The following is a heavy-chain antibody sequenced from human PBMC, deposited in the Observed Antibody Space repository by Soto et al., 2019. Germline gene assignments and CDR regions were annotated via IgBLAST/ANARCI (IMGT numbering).Heavy chain of an antibody. CDR2: LNPANGDT. CDR1: GYTFTRYP. V-gene: IGHV1-3*01. J-gene: IGHJ4*02. CDR3: ARKDYYGSGIYYFDS. Sequence: ASVKVSCKDSGYTFTRYPIHWVRQAPGQGLEWMGWLNPANGDTGYSQNFQGRVTITRDTSASTAYMEMNSLRSEDTAVYYCARKDYYGSGIYYFDSWGQGTQVTVSS. D-gene: IGHD3-10*01.